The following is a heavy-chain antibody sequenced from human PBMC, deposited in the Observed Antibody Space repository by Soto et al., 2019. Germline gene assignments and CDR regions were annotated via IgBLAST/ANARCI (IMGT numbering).Heavy chain of an antibody. CDR3: ARASKTVTTVTIKGNYYYMDV. D-gene: IGHD4-4*01. Sequence: QVQLVQSGAEVKKPGASVKVSCKASGYTFTSYYMHWVRQAPGQGLEWMGIINPSGGSTSYAQKFQGGVTMTRDTSTSTVYMELSSLRSEDTAVYYCARASKTVTTVTIKGNYYYMDVWGKGTTVTVSS. V-gene: IGHV1-46*03. CDR2: INPSGGST. CDR1: GYTFTSYY. J-gene: IGHJ6*03.